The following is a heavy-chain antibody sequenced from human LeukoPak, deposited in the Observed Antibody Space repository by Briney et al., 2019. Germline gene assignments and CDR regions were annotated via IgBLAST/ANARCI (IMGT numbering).Heavy chain of an antibody. D-gene: IGHD6-19*01. CDR2: VFYTGST. V-gene: IGHV4-59*01. CDR3: AKGGHSSGWFNWFDP. CDR1: GGSLNSYY. Sequence: SETLSLTCTVSGGSLNSYYWNWIRQSPGKGLEWIGYVFYTGSTSYNPSLKSRVTISADTSKNLFSLKLKSVTAADTAIYYCAKGGHSSGWFNWFDPWGQGALVIVSS. J-gene: IGHJ5*02.